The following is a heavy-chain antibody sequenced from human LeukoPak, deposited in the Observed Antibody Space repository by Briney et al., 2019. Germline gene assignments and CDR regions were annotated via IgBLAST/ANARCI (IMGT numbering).Heavy chain of an antibody. CDR1: GGSISSSSYY. CDR2: IYYSGST. D-gene: IGHD1-7*01. V-gene: IGHV4-39*07. J-gene: IGHJ3*02. CDR3: ARGSWNYGAFDI. Sequence: PSETLSLTCTVSGGSISSSSYYWGWLRQPPGKGLEWIGSIYYSGSTYYNPSLRSPVTISVDTSKNQFSLKLSSVTAADTAVYYCARGSWNYGAFDIWGQGTMVTVSS.